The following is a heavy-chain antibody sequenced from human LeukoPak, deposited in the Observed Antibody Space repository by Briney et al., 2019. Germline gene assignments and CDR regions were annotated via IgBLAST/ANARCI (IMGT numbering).Heavy chain of an antibody. J-gene: IGHJ4*02. CDR2: IKQDGSEK. D-gene: IGHD3-10*01. CDR1: GFTFSSYW. CDR3: ARLLSSGSYPHYFDY. V-gene: IGHV3-7*01. Sequence: GGSLRPSCAAPGFTFSSYWMSWVRQAPGKGLEWVANIKQDGSEKYYVDSVMGRFTISRDNAKNPLYLQMNSLRAEDTAVYYCARLLSSGSYPHYFDYWGQGTLVTVSS.